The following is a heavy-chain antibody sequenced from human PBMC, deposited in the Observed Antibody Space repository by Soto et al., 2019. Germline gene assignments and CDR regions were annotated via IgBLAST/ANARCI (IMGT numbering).Heavy chain of an antibody. CDR3: AREEGITMVRGVIIGWFDP. D-gene: IGHD3-10*01. Sequence: QVQLVQSGAEVKKPGSSVKVSCKASGGTFSSYTISWVRQAPGQGLEWMGRIIPILGIANYAQKFQGRVTITADKSTSTAYKELSSLRSEDTAVYYCAREEGITMVRGVIIGWFDPWGQGTLVTVSS. CDR1: GGTFSSYT. J-gene: IGHJ5*02. CDR2: IIPILGIA. V-gene: IGHV1-69*08.